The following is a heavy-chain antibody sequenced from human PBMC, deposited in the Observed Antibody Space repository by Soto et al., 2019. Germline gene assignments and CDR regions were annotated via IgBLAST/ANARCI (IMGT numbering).Heavy chain of an antibody. Sequence: ASVKVSCKASGYTFTSYDINWVRQATGQGFEYMGWMNANNGNTDYVQKFQGRVTMTTDTSTSTAYMELRSLRSDDTAVYYCARGPLYDSSGYYVVYWGQGTLVTVSS. CDR3: ARGPLYDSSGYYVVY. J-gene: IGHJ4*02. CDR2: MNANNGNT. CDR1: GYTFTSYD. V-gene: IGHV1-8*01. D-gene: IGHD3-22*01.